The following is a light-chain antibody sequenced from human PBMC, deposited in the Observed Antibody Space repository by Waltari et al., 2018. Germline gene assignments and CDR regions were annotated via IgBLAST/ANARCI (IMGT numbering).Light chain of an antibody. CDR2: GNN. Sequence: SSELTQDPAVSVALGQTVRITCLGDTLSTYSAGWYQQKPGQPPTLVNYGNNNRPSEIPDRFSGSRSGNTASLIITGAQAEDEDAYYCNSRDRRQNSMLFGGGTKLTVL. V-gene: IGLV3-19*01. CDR3: NSRDRRQNSML. CDR1: TLSTYS. J-gene: IGLJ2*01.